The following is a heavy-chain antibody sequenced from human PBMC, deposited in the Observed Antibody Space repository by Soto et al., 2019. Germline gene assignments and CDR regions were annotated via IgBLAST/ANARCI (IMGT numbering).Heavy chain of an antibody. CDR1: GGSISSSSYY. Sequence: SETLSLTCTVSGGSISSSSYYWGWIRQPPGKGLEWIGSIYYSGSTYYNPSLKSRVTISVDTSKNQFSLKLSSVTAADTAVYYCARLYPIPFHFCNGWYMGTIDIWGQGAMVTVS. CDR2: IYYSGST. D-gene: IGHD6-19*01. V-gene: IGHV4-39*01. J-gene: IGHJ3*02. CDR3: ARLYPIPFHFCNGWYMGTIDI.